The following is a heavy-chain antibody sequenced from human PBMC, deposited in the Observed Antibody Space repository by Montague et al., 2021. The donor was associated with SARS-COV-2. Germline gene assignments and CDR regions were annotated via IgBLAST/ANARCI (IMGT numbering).Heavy chain of an antibody. D-gene: IGHD2-15*01. Sequence: SETLSLTCTVSGGSMRSSIDYWGWIRQPPGKGLESIGNIYYTSGSTFYNPSLKSRVTISIDTSKNQFSLKLSSVTAADTAVYYCARLASGWWELTLDYWGQGTLVTVSS. V-gene: IGHV4-39*01. CDR3: ARLASGWWELTLDY. CDR2: IYYTSGST. CDR1: GGSMRSSIDY. J-gene: IGHJ4*02.